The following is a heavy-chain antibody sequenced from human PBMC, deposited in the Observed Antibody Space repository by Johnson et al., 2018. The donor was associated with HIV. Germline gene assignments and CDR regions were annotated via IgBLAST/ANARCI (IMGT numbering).Heavy chain of an antibody. CDR1: GFTFSNYG. Sequence: QVQLVESGGGLVQPGRYLRLSCAASGFTFSNYGMHWVRQAPGKGLEWVAFIRYDGSNKYYADSVKGRFTIFRDNYKNTLSMQMKSLRVADPAVYYCARGGKGHAFDIWGQGTMVTVSS. J-gene: IGHJ3*02. CDR2: IRYDGSNK. CDR3: ARGGKGHAFDI. D-gene: IGHD3-16*01. V-gene: IGHV3-30*02.